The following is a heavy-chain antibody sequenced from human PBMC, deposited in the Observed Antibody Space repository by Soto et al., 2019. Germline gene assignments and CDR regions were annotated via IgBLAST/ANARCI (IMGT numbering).Heavy chain of an antibody. CDR3: ARVTLDYYDSSGYYYDY. D-gene: IGHD3-22*01. CDR2: ISSSSSTI. J-gene: IGHJ4*02. V-gene: IGHV3-48*02. CDR1: GFTFSSYA. Sequence: GGSLRLSCAASGFTFSSYAMSWVRQAPGKGLEWVSYISSSSSTIYYADSVKGRFTISRDNAKNSLYLQMNSLRDEDTAVYYCARVTLDYYDSSGYYYDYWGQGTLVTVSS.